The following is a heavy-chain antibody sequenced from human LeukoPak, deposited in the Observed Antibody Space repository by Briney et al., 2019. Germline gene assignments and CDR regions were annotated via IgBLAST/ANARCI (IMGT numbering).Heavy chain of an antibody. CDR1: GYTFTSYG. D-gene: IGHD1-14*01. Sequence: ASVNVSCKASGYTFTSYGISWVRQATGQGLEWMGWMSPNSGNTGYAQKFQGRITMTRDTSISTAYMELSSLRSEDTAVYYCARNLYNTGDFESWGQGTLVTVSS. J-gene: IGHJ4*02. CDR3: ARNLYNTGDFES. V-gene: IGHV1-8*02. CDR2: MSPNSGNT.